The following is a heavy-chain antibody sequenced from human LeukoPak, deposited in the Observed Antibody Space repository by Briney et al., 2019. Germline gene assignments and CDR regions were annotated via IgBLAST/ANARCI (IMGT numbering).Heavy chain of an antibody. Sequence: ASVKVSCKASGYTFTSYGISWVRQAPGQRLEWMGWISAYNGSTNYAQKLQGRVTMTTDTSTSTAYMELRSLRSDDTAVYYCARDLAVAGPFDYWGQGTLVTVSS. V-gene: IGHV1-18*01. CDR3: ARDLAVAGPFDY. J-gene: IGHJ4*02. D-gene: IGHD6-19*01. CDR2: ISAYNGST. CDR1: GYTFTSYG.